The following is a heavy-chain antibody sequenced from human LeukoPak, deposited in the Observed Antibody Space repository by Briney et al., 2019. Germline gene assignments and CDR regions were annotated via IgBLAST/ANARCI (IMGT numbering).Heavy chain of an antibody. CDR1: GGSISSSDYY. CDR3: ARLTYNSGRYHFDY. J-gene: IGHJ4*02. V-gene: IGHV4-39*01. Sequence: SETLSLTCTVSGGSISSSDYYWIWIRQPPGKGLEWIGNVYYSGSPYYNPSLKTRVTISVATSKNQFSLKLTSVTAADTAVYYCARLTYNSGRYHFDYWGQGTLVTVSS. D-gene: IGHD5-18*01. CDR2: VYYSGSP.